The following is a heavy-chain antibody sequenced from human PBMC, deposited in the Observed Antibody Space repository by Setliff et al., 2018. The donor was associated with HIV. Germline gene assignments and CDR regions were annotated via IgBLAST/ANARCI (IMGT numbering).Heavy chain of an antibody. CDR2: IRSKAYGGTT. CDR1: GFTFGDYA. CDR3: TRDGVGATSTDY. J-gene: IGHJ4*02. Sequence: GGSLRLSCTASGFTFGDYAMTWFRQAPGKGLEWVGFIRSKAYGGTTEYAASVKGRFTISRDDSKSIAYLQMNSLKTEDTAVYYCTRDGVGATSTDYWGQGTLGTVSS. D-gene: IGHD1-26*01. V-gene: IGHV3-49*03.